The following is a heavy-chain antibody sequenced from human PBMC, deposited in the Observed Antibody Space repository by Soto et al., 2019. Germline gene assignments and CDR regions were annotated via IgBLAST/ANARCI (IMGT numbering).Heavy chain of an antibody. Sequence: QVQLQESGPGLVKPSQTLSLTCTVSGGSVSSGGYYWTWIRQHPGKGLEWIGYMYYTGTTYYNPSLRGRLAISVDQSKNQFSLELKSVTAGETAVYYCAGDSHDYADDGRLTSGYGLDVWGQGTTVVVSS. D-gene: IGHD4-17*01. V-gene: IGHV4-31*03. CDR2: MYYTGTT. CDR3: AGDSHDYADDGRLTSGYGLDV. CDR1: GGSVSSGGYY. J-gene: IGHJ6*02.